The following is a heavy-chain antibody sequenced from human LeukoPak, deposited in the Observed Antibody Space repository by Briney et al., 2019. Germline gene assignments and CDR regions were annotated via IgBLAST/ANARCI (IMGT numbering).Heavy chain of an antibody. V-gene: IGHV4-34*01. CDR1: GGSFSGYY. J-gene: IGHJ6*02. CDR3: ARGDIVVVVAARAYYYYGMDV. D-gene: IGHD2-15*01. CDR2: INHSGST. Sequence: PSETLSLTCAVYGGSFSGYYWSWIRQPPGKGLEWIGEINHSGSTNYNPSLKSRVTISVDTSKNQFSLKLSSVTAADTAVYYCARGDIVVVVAARAYYYYGMDVWGQGTTVTVSS.